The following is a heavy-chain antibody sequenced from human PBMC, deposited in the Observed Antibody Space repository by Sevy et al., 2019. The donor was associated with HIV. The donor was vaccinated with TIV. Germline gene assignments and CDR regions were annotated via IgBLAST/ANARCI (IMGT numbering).Heavy chain of an antibody. V-gene: IGHV3-30*02. CDR2: IHYKGSDK. Sequence: GGSLRLSCAASGFIFSSFGMHWVRQAPGKGLEWVAFIHYKGSDKYYADAVKGRYTISRDNSKNPLYLQMSSLRAEDTAVYYGAKDYSTGWYGYYYGMDVRGQGTTVTVSS. D-gene: IGHD6-19*01. CDR1: GFIFSSFG. CDR3: AKDYSTGWYGYYYGMDV. J-gene: IGHJ6*02.